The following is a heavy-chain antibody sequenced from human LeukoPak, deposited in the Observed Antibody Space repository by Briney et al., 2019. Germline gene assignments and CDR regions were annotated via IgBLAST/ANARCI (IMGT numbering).Heavy chain of an antibody. D-gene: IGHD6-19*01. CDR1: GGTFSSYV. J-gene: IGHJ4*02. CDR2: ISGYNGNT. Sequence: ASVKVSCKASGGTFSSYVISWVRQAPGQGLEWMGWISGYNGNTNYAQKFQGRVTMTRDTSISTAYMELSRLRSDDTAVYYCARGGKRVSGIAVAGTRGGLDYWGQGTLVTVSS. CDR3: ARGGKRVSGIAVAGTRGGLDY. V-gene: IGHV1-18*01.